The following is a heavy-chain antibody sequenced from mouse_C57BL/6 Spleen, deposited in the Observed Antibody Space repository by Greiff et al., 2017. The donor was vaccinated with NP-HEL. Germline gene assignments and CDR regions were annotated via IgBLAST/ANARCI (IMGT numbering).Heavy chain of an antibody. CDR3: ARSSYYYGSSYYFDY. J-gene: IGHJ2*01. D-gene: IGHD1-1*01. Sequence: EVHLVESGPELVKPGASVQISCKASGYSFTGYYMNWVKQSPEKSLEWIGEINPSTGGTTYNQKFKAKATLTVDKSSSTAYMQLKSLTSEDSAVYYCARSSYYYGSSYYFDYWGQGTTLTVSS. V-gene: IGHV1-42*01. CDR1: GYSFTGYY. CDR2: INPSTGGT.